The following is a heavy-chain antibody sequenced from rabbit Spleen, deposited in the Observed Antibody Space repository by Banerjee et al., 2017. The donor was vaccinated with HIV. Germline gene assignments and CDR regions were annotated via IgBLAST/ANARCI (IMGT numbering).Heavy chain of an antibody. CDR3: ARDSSGDNGYYR. Sequence: QSLEESGGDLVKPGTSLTLTCTVSGFSFSNRDYMCWVRQAPGKGLEWIACIGTGSSGSTCYASWAKGRFPISKTPSTTVTLQMTSLTAADTATYCGARDSSGDNGYYRWGQGTLVPVS. J-gene: IGHJ4*01. CDR1: GFSFSNRDY. CDR2: IGTGSSGST. V-gene: IGHV1S40*01. D-gene: IGHD1-1*01.